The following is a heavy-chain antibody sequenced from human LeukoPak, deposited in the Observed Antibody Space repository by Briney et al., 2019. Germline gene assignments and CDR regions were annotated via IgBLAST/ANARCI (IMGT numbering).Heavy chain of an antibody. V-gene: IGHV3-23*01. J-gene: IGHJ5*02. Sequence: PGGSLRLSCAASGFTFSTYAVSWVRQAPGKGLEWVSGITGSGDRTYYADSVKGRFTISRDNSKNTLYLQMNGLRAEDTAVYYCAKDSATYSLNWFDPWGQGTLVTVSS. D-gene: IGHD1-26*01. CDR1: GFTFSTYA. CDR2: ITGSGDRT. CDR3: AKDSATYSLNWFDP.